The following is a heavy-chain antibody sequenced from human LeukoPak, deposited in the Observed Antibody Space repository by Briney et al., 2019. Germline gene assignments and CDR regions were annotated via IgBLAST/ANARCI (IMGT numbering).Heavy chain of an antibody. Sequence: ASVKVSCKASGYTFTGYYMHWVRQAPGQGLEWMGWINPNSGGTNYAQKFQGRVTMTRDTSISTAYMELSRLRSDDTAVYYCARTLLWFGADQSYYFDYWGQGTLVIVSS. D-gene: IGHD3-10*01. V-gene: IGHV1-2*02. CDR2: INPNSGGT. CDR1: GYTFTGYY. J-gene: IGHJ4*02. CDR3: ARTLLWFGADQSYYFDY.